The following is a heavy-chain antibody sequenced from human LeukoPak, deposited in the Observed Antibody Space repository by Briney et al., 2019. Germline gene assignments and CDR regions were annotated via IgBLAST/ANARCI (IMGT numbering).Heavy chain of an antibody. Sequence: ASVKVSCKASGYNLTSNFMHWVRQAPGQGLEWMGIINPNGGSVSYAQKFQGRVTMTRDRSTSTVYMELSRLRSEDTAIYYCARGELAVTGTSPLDYWGQGTLVTVSS. D-gene: IGHD6-19*01. CDR2: INPNGGSV. CDR3: ARGELAVTGTSPLDY. CDR1: GYNLTSNF. V-gene: IGHV1-46*01. J-gene: IGHJ4*02.